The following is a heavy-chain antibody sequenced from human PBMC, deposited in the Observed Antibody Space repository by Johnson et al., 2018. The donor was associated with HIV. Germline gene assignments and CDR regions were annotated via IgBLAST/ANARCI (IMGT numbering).Heavy chain of an antibody. Sequence: QVQLVESGGGVVQPGRSLRLSCAASGFTFSSYAMHWVRQAPGKGLEWVAVISYDGSNKYYTDSVKGRFTISRDNSKNTLYLQMNSLRAEDTAVYSCARDSGWGDDDFDIWGQGTMVTVSS. CDR1: GFTFSSYA. CDR3: ARDSGWGDDDFDI. J-gene: IGHJ3*02. D-gene: IGHD3-22*01. CDR2: ISYDGSNK. V-gene: IGHV3-30*04.